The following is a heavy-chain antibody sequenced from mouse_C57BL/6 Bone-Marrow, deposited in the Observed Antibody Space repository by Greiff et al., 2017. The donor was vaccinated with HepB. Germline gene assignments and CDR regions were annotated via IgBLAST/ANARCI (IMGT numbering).Heavy chain of an antibody. J-gene: IGHJ4*01. CDR2: IHPNSGST. CDR1: GYTFTSYW. D-gene: IGHD1-1*01. Sequence: VQLQQPGAELVKPGASVKLSCKASGYTFTSYWMHWVKQRPGQGLEWIGMIHPNSGSTNYNEKFKSKATLTVDKSSSTAYMQLSSLTSEDSAVYYCARWIYYYGSSYDDYAMDYWGQGTSVTVSS. V-gene: IGHV1-64*01. CDR3: ARWIYYYGSSYDDYAMDY.